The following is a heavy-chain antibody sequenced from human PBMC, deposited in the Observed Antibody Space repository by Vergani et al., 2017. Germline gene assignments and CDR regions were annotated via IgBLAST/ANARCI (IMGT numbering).Heavy chain of an antibody. CDR1: GGTFSSYT. V-gene: IGHV1-69*04. Sequence: QVPLVQSGAEVKKPGSSVKVSCKASGGTFSSYTISWVRQAPGQGLEWMGRIIPILGIANYAQKFQGRVTITADKSTSTAYMELSSLRSEDTAVYYCARAKAEYYYDSSGYTLDYWGQGTLVTVSS. CDR3: ARAKAEYYYDSSGYTLDY. CDR2: IIPILGIA. J-gene: IGHJ4*02. D-gene: IGHD3-22*01.